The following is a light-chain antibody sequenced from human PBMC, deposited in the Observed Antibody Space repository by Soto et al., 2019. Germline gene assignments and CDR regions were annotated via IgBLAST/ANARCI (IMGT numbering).Light chain of an antibody. CDR2: EVS. Sequence: QSALTQPASVSGSPGQSITISCTGTSSDVGGYNYVSWYQQHPGKAPKLMIYEVSNRPSGVSNRFSGSKSGNTASLTISGLQAEDEADYYCCSYAGSYTYVFGTGTKV. CDR1: SSDVGGYNY. CDR3: CSYAGSYTYV. V-gene: IGLV2-14*01. J-gene: IGLJ1*01.